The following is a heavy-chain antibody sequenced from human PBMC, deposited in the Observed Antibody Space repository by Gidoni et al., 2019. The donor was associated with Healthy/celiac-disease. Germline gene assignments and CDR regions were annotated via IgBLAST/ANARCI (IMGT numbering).Heavy chain of an antibody. CDR1: GFTFSDYY. V-gene: IGHV3-11*01. Sequence: QVQLVASGGGLVKPGGSLRLSCAASGFTFSDYYMSWIRQAPGKGLEWVSYISSSGSTIDYADSVKGRFTISRDNAKNSLYLQMNSLRAEDTAVYYCARDGYCSGGSCDDYYYYYYGMDVWGQGTTVTVSS. J-gene: IGHJ6*02. CDR3: ARDGYCSGGSCDDYYYYYYGMDV. D-gene: IGHD2-15*01. CDR2: ISSSGSTI.